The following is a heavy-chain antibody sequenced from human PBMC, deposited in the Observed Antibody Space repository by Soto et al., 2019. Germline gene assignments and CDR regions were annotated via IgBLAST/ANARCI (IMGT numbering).Heavy chain of an antibody. CDR1: GYTFTNYW. V-gene: IGHV5-51*01. J-gene: IGHJ4*02. CDR2: IYPGDSYP. Sequence: GESLKISCKGPGYTFTNYWIGWVRQMPGKGLESMGLIYPGDSYPRYSPYFQGQVTISADKSTRTAYLKWSSLEASDTALYYWARTPNNYDSSGFYVYWGQGTLVTVSS. CDR3: ARTPNNYDSSGFYVY. D-gene: IGHD3-22*01.